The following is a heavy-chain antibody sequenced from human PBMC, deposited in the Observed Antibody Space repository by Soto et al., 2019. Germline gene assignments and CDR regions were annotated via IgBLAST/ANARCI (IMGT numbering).Heavy chain of an antibody. V-gene: IGHV3-21*01. CDR2: ISSSSSYI. CDR3: ARDRCSSTSCYLGYYYGMDV. D-gene: IGHD2-2*01. J-gene: IGHJ6*02. Sequence: PGGSLRLSCAASGFTFSSYSMNWVRQAPGKGLERVSSISSSSSYIYYADSVKGRFTISRDNAKNSLYLQMNSLRAEDTAVYYCARDRCSSTSCYLGYYYGMDVWGQGTTVTVSS. CDR1: GFTFSSYS.